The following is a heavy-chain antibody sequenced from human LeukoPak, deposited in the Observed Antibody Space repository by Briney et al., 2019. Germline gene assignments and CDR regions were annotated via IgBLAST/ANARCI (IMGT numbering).Heavy chain of an antibody. V-gene: IGHV1-24*01. CDR3: VTGRAQLFWYFDL. J-gene: IGHJ2*01. Sequence: ASVKVSCKFCGCILREVSIHWLRQAPGKGLEYVGGCDPEDGETFHAQNFQGRVTMTEDTSIDTAYMELRSLRSEDTAVYFCVTGRAQLFWYFDLWGRGTLVTVSS. D-gene: IGHD1-1*01. CDR1: GCILREVS. CDR2: CDPEDGET.